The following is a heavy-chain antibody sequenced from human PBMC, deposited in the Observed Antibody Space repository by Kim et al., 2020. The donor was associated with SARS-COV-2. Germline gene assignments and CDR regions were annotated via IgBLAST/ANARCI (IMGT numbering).Heavy chain of an antibody. D-gene: IGHD3-3*01. Sequence: GGSLRLSCAASGFTFSSYAMSWVRQAPGKGLEWVSAISGSGGSTYYADSVKGRFTISRDNSKNTLYLQMNSLRDEDTAVYYCAKGKALLRFLEFLFDYWGQGTLVTVSS. CDR1: GFTFSSYA. CDR2: ISGSGGST. V-gene: IGHV3-23*01. J-gene: IGHJ4*02. CDR3: AKGKALLRFLEFLFDY.